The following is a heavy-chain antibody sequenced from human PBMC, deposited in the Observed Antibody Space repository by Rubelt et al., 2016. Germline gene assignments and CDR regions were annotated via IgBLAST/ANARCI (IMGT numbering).Heavy chain of an antibody. CDR1: GFTFSSYA. Sequence: EVQLVESGGGLVQPGGSLRLSCAASGFTFSSYAMSWVRQAPGKGLEWVTVISGSGGSTNYADSVKGRLTISSDNSKNTLYLQMNGLRAEDTAVYFCAKEPDFWSAQNWFDPWGQGTLVTVSS. V-gene: IGHV3-23*04. J-gene: IGHJ5*02. CDR2: ISGSGGST. D-gene: IGHD3-3*01. CDR3: AKEPDFWSAQNWFDP.